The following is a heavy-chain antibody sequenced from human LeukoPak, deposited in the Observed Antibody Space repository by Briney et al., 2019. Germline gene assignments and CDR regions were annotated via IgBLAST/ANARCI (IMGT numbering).Heavy chain of an antibody. Sequence: SVKVSCKASVGTFSRYPISWVRQAPGQGLEWMGGIIPIFGTANYAQKFQGRVTITTDESTSTAYMELSSLSSEDTAVYYCARSLEMATSHAEYFQHWGQGTLVTVSS. V-gene: IGHV1-69*05. CDR2: IIPIFGTA. J-gene: IGHJ1*01. D-gene: IGHD5-24*01. CDR1: VGTFSRYP. CDR3: ARSLEMATSHAEYFQH.